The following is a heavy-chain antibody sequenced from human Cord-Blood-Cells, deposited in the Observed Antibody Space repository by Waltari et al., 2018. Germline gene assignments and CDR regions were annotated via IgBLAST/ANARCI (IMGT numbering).Heavy chain of an antibody. CDR2: ISSSSSYI. V-gene: IGHV3-21*01. Sequence: EVQLVESGGGLVKPGGSLRLSWAASGFTFSSHGMNWVRQAPGKGLEWVSSISSSSSYIYYADSVKGRFTISRDNAKNSLYLQMNSLRAEDTAVYYCARARANRGAFDIWGQGTMVTVSS. D-gene: IGHD7-27*01. CDR1: GFTFSSHG. J-gene: IGHJ3*02. CDR3: ARARANRGAFDI.